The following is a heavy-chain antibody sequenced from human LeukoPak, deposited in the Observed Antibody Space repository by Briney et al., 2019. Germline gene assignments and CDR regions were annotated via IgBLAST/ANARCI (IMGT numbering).Heavy chain of an antibody. D-gene: IGHD6-19*01. V-gene: IGHV4-34*01. CDR2: SNYSGST. Sequence: SETLSLTCAVYGASFSGYYWSWTRQPPGKGLEWIGESNYSGSTNYNPSLKSRVTISVDTSKNQFSLKVTSVTAAETAVYYCAGGRGSGWYYWGHGTLVTVSS. J-gene: IGHJ4*01. CDR1: GASFSGYY. CDR3: AGGRGSGWYY.